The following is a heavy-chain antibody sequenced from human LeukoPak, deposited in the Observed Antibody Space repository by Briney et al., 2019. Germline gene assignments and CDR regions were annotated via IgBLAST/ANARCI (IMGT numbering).Heavy chain of an antibody. J-gene: IGHJ4*02. Sequence: GGSLRLSCAASGFTFSSYGMHWVRQAPGKGLEWVAVISYDGSNKYYADSVKGRFTISRDNSKNTLYLQMGSLRAEDMAVYYCASASTYCSITGCPSGNYWGQGTLVTVSS. CDR3: ASASTYCSITGCPSGNY. CDR2: ISYDGSNK. V-gene: IGHV3-30*03. CDR1: GFTFSSYG. D-gene: IGHD2-2*01.